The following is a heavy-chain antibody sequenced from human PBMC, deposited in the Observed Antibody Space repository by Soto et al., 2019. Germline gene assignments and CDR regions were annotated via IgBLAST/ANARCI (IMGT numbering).Heavy chain of an antibody. V-gene: IGHV3-30-3*01. Sequence: QVQLVESGGGVVQPGRSLRLSCAASGFTFSSYAMHWVRQAPGKGLEWVAVISYDGSNKYYADSVKGRFTISRDNSKKPFYLQMTSLRVEATVVYYCGRVMFGYAPSYYGMDAWGKGPTVTVS. CDR3: GRVMFGYAPSYYGMDA. CDR1: GFTFSSYA. D-gene: IGHD2-2*01. CDR2: ISYDGSNK. J-gene: IGHJ6*04.